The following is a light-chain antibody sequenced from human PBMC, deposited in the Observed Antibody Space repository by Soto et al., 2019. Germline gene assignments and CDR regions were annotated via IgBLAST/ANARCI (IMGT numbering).Light chain of an antibody. Sequence: QSALTQPASVSGSPGQSITISCTGTSSDVGGYNYVSWYQQYPGKAPKVMIYEVTNRPSGVSNRFSGSKSGNTASLTISSLQAEDEADYYCCSYTGASTYVFGTGTKLTVL. J-gene: IGLJ1*01. CDR2: EVT. CDR1: SSDVGGYNY. V-gene: IGLV2-14*01. CDR3: CSYTGASTYV.